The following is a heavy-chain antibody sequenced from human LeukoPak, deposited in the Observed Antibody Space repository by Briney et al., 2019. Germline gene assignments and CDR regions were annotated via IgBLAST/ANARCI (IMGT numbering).Heavy chain of an antibody. D-gene: IGHD6-13*01. CDR3: AREGVAAAGKLDY. Sequence: PGGSLRLSCAASGFTFSSYGMHWVRQAPGRGLEWVAVISYDGSNKYYADSVKGRFTISRDNSRNTLYLQMNSLRAEDTAVYYCAREGVAAAGKLDYWGQGTLVTVSS. V-gene: IGHV3-30*03. J-gene: IGHJ4*02. CDR2: ISYDGSNK. CDR1: GFTFSSYG.